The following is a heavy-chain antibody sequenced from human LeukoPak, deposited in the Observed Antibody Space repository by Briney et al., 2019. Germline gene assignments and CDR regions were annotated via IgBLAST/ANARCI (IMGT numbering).Heavy chain of an antibody. J-gene: IGHJ3*02. CDR2: ISYDGSNK. CDR1: GFTFSSYA. CDR3: ARDNSSSWYGDAFDI. Sequence: GGSLRLSCAASGFTFSSYAMHWVRQAPGKGLEWVAVISYDGSNKYYADSVKGRFTISRDNSKNTLYLQMNSLRAEDTAVYYCARDNSSSWYGDAFDIWGQGTMVTVSS. D-gene: IGHD6-13*01. V-gene: IGHV3-30-3*01.